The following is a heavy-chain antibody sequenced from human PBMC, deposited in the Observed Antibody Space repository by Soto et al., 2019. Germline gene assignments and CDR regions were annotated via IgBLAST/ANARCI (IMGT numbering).Heavy chain of an antibody. CDR3: ARENDYYDKGFDY. Sequence: PGGSLRLSCAASGFTVSRYWLNWVRQTPGKGLEWVANIRQDGSEKYYVDSVKGRFTISRDNAKNSLYLQMNSLRAEDTAVYYCARENDYYDKGFDYWGQGALVTVSS. CDR1: GFTVSRYW. CDR2: IRQDGSEK. D-gene: IGHD3-22*01. V-gene: IGHV3-7*01. J-gene: IGHJ4*02.